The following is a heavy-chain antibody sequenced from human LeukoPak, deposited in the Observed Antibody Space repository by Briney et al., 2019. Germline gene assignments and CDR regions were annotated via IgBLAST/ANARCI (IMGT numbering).Heavy chain of an antibody. CDR2: ISGSGGST. V-gene: IGHV3-23*01. D-gene: IGHD3-10*01. CDR1: GFTFSSYA. CDR3: AKDSPFSTMVRGVITGTFDY. Sequence: GGSLRLSCAASGFTFSSYAMSWVRQAPGKGLEWVSAISGSGGSTYYADSVKGRFTISRDNSKNTLYLQMNSLRVDDTAVYYCAKDSPFSTMVRGVITGTFDYWGQGTLVTVSS. J-gene: IGHJ4*02.